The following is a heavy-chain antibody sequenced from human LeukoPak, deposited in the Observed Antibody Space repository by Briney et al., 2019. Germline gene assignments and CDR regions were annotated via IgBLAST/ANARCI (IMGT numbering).Heavy chain of an antibody. CDR2: ISANGGST. D-gene: IGHD3-9*01. J-gene: IGHJ5*02. Sequence: GGSLRLSCAASGFTFSSYAMSWVRQAPGKGLEWVSAISANGGSTYYADSVTGRFTISRDNSKNTLYLQMNSLRAEDTALYYCAKLPTGYPNWFDPWGQGTLVTVSS. V-gene: IGHV3-23*01. CDR1: GFTFSSYA. CDR3: AKLPTGYPNWFDP.